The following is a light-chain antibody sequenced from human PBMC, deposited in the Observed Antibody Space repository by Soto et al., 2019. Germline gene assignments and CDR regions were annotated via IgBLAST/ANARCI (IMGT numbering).Light chain of an antibody. CDR1: QGISNY. J-gene: IGKJ5*01. Sequence: DIQMTQSPSTLSASVGDRVTITCRASQGISNYLAWYQQKPGKVPKLLIYAASTLQSGVPSRFSGSGSGTDFTLTISSLQPEDVATYYCQKYNSALMTFGQGTRLEIK. CDR2: AAS. V-gene: IGKV1-27*01. CDR3: QKYNSALMT.